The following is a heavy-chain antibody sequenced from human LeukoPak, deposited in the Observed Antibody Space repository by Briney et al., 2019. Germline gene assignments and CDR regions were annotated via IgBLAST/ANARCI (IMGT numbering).Heavy chain of an antibody. CDR3: AKGGLIAVAGSDFGFDY. Sequence: GGSLRLSCAASGFTFDDYAMHWVRHAPGKGLEWVSGISWNSGSIGYADSVKGRFTISRDNAKNSLYLQMNSLRAEDTALYYCAKGGLIAVAGSDFGFDYWGQGTLVTDSS. J-gene: IGHJ4*02. CDR2: ISWNSGSI. V-gene: IGHV3-9*01. D-gene: IGHD6-19*01. CDR1: GFTFDDYA.